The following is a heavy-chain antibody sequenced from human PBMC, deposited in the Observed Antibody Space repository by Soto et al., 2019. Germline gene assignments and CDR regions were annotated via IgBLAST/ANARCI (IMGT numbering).Heavy chain of an antibody. CDR2: IYYTGNT. J-gene: IGHJ4*02. CDR1: GGSISNSNYY. Sequence: NPSETLSLTCNVSGGSISNSNYYWGWIRQPPGKGLEWIGSIYYTGNTYYNPSLKSRVTISVDTSKNQFSLKLDSVTAADTAVYWCERHSIWLLLSDYWGQGSLVTVSS. D-gene: IGHD3-22*01. V-gene: IGHV4-39*01. CDR3: ERHSIWLLLSDY.